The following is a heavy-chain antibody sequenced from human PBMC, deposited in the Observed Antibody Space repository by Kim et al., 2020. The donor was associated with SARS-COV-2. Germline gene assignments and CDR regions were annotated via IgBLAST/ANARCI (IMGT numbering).Heavy chain of an antibody. CDR1: GYSFTSYW. D-gene: IGHD3-22*01. J-gene: IGHJ6*02. V-gene: IGHV5-10-1*01. CDR3: ARNYYDSSGYYYYYYGMDV. CDR2: IDPSDSYT. Sequence: GESLKISCKGSGYSFTSYWISWVRQMPGKGLEWMGRIDPSDSYTNYSPSFQGHVTISADKSISTAYLQWSSLKASDTAMYYCARNYYDSSGYYYYYYGMDVWGQGTTVTVSS.